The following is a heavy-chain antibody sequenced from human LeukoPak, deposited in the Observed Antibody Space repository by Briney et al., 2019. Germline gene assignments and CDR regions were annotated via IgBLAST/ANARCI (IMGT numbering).Heavy chain of an antibody. CDR3: ARERYRSGWLDAIDV. Sequence: GGSLRLSCAASGFPFSTYWMHWVRQAPGKGLVWVSRINTDGSSTNYADSVKGRFTISRDNAKNTLFLQMNSLRAEDTAVYYCARERYRSGWLDAIDVWGQGTMVTVSS. V-gene: IGHV3-74*01. J-gene: IGHJ3*01. CDR2: INTDGSST. D-gene: IGHD6-19*01. CDR1: GFPFSTYW.